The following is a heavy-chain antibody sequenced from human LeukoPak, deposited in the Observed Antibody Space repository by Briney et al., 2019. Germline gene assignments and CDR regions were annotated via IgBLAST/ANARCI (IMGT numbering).Heavy chain of an antibody. CDR2: ISSSSSYI. CDR1: GFTFSSYS. V-gene: IGHV3-21*01. D-gene: IGHD3-22*01. J-gene: IGHJ3*02. CDR3: ARVSDYYDSSGYLAYAFDI. Sequence: GGSLRLSCAASGFTFSSYSMNWVRQAPGKGLEWVSSISSSSSYIHYADSVKGRFTISRDNAKNSLYLQMNSLRAEDTAVYYCARVSDYYDSSGYLAYAFDIWGQGTMVTVSS.